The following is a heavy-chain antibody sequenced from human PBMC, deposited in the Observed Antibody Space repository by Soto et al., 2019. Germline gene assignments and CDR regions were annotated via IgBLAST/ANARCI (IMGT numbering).Heavy chain of an antibody. CDR2: ISAYNGNT. Sequence: QVQLVQSGAEVKKPGASVKVSCKASGYTFTSYGISWVRQAPGQGLEWMGWISAYNGNTNYAQKLEGRVTMTTDTSTSTAEMELMSLRADDTAVYYCARDRSLLLWFGESPFDYWGQGTLVTVSS. CDR1: GYTFTSYG. V-gene: IGHV1-18*04. CDR3: ARDRSLLLWFGESPFDY. J-gene: IGHJ4*02. D-gene: IGHD3-10*01.